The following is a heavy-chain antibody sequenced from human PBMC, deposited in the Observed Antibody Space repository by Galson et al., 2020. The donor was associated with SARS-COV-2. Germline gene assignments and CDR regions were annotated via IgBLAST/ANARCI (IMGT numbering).Heavy chain of an antibody. J-gene: IGHJ5*01. CDR3: ARGAGYSSGYFYS. CDR1: GFTFSDYY. CDR2: ISGASYTV. Sequence: GESLKISCAASGFTFSDYYMSWIRQAPGKGLEWVSFISGASYTVNYADSVKGRFIISRDNAGKSLFLQMNNLRAEDTAVYYCARGAGYSSGYFYSWGQGTLVTVSS. V-gene: IGHV3-11*01. D-gene: IGHD5-12*01.